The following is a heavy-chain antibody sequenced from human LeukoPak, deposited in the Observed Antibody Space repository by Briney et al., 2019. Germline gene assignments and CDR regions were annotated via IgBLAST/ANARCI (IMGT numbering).Heavy chain of an antibody. CDR1: LDSTTSNF. J-gene: IGHJ4*02. D-gene: IGHD1-14*01. V-gene: IGHV4-4*02. CDR3: AREIVGGFNPGAY. Sequence: SETLSLTCTVSLDSTTSNFWSWVRQPPGKGLEWIGEIHRSGSTNYNPSLQSRVTISIDRSKNQIALELSSVTAADTAVYYCAREIVGGFNPGAYWGQGTLVTVSS. CDR2: IHRSGST.